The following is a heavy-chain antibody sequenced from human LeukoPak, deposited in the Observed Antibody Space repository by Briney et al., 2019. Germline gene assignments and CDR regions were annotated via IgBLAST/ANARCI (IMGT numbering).Heavy chain of an antibody. V-gene: IGHV4-59*08. CDR2: IYYSGST. CDR3: ASGCPHESSSYWSRGLEAGYYFDY. Sequence: SETLSLTCTVSGGSISSYYWSWIRQPPGKGLEWIGYIYYSGSTNYNPSLKSRVTISVDTSKNQFSLKLSSVTAADTAVYYCASGCPHESSSYWSRGLEAGYYFDYWGQGTLVTVSS. CDR1: GGSISSYY. D-gene: IGHD6-13*01. J-gene: IGHJ4*02.